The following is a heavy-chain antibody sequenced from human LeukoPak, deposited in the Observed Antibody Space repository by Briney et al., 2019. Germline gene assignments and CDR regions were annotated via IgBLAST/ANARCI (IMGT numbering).Heavy chain of an antibody. CDR1: GFTFSSYA. V-gene: IGHV3-23*01. CDR3: AKHRIVVVPAAMGT. D-gene: IGHD2-2*01. Sequence: GGSLRLSCAASGFTFSSYAMSWVRQAPGKGLEWVSAISGSGGSTHYADSVKGRFTISRDNSKNTLYLQMNSLRAEDTAVYYCAKHRIVVVPAAMGTWGQGTLVTVSS. CDR2: ISGSGGST. J-gene: IGHJ5*02.